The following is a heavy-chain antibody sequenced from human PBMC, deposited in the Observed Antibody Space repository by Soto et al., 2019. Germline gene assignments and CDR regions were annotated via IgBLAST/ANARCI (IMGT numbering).Heavy chain of an antibody. Sequence: QVQLQESGPGLVKPSETLSLTCTVSGGSVSSGSYYWSWIRQPPGKGLEWIGYIYYSGSTNYNPSRMSRVTISVDTSKNQLSLKLSSVTAADTAVYYCARDSPKVRGVINYYYGMDVWGQGTTVTVSS. V-gene: IGHV4-61*01. J-gene: IGHJ6*02. CDR3: ARDSPKVRGVINYYYGMDV. CDR2: IYYSGST. D-gene: IGHD3-10*01. CDR1: GGSVSSGSYY.